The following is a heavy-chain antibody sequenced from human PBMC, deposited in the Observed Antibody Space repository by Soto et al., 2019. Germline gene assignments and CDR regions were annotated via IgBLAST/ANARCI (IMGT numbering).Heavy chain of an antibody. V-gene: IGHV1-69*06. Sequence: QVQLVQSGAEVKKPGSSVKVSCKASGGTFSSYAISWVRQAPGQGLEWMGGIIPIFGTANYAQKFQGRVTITAAKSTSTAYMELSSLRSEDTAVYYCARGPNYYGSGSYYADYYYGMDVWGQGTTVTVSS. J-gene: IGHJ6*02. CDR3: ARGPNYYGSGSYYADYYYGMDV. CDR1: GGTFSSYA. D-gene: IGHD3-10*01. CDR2: IIPIFGTA.